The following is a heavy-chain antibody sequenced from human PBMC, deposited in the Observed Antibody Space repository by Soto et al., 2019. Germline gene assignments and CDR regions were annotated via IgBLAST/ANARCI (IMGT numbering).Heavy chain of an antibody. Sequence: SLTCAIFGDSVSGNSAAWNWIRQSPSRGLEWLGRTYYRSKWYNDYAVSVKSRITVTPDTSKNQFSLHLNSVTPEDTAVYYCAGEFPYYESSGSYFDYWGQGALVTVSS. J-gene: IGHJ4*02. CDR1: GDSVSGNSAA. CDR2: TYYRSKWYN. CDR3: AGEFPYYESSGSYFDY. V-gene: IGHV6-1*01. D-gene: IGHD3-22*01.